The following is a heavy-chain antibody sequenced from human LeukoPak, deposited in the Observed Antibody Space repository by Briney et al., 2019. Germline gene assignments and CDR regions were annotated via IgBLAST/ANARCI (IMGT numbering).Heavy chain of an antibody. CDR3: PRGAYDLWSGYPTAHPWFDP. CDR1: GYTFTGYY. D-gene: IGHD3-3*01. V-gene: IGHV1-2*02. CDR2: MKPNSGGT. Sequence: GASGKVSGKASGYTFTGYYVQWVRQAPGQGLEGRGWMKPNSGGTNNAQKFTGRVTMTRDTSISTAYTELSRLRYDDPAVYSSPRGAYDLWSGYPTAHPWFDPWGQGTLVTVSS. J-gene: IGHJ5*02.